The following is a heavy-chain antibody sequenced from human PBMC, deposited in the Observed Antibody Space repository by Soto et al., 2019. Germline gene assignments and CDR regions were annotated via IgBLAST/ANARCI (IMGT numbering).Heavy chain of an antibody. J-gene: IGHJ4*02. D-gene: IGHD5-18*01. CDR1: GFTFSSYA. CDR2: ISGSGGST. Sequence: GGSLRLSCGASGFTFSSYAMSWVRQAPGKGLEWVSAISGSGGSTYYADSVKGRFTISRDNSKNTLYLQMNSLRAEDTAVYYCAQSSAAMVPYYFDYWGQGTLVTVSS. CDR3: AQSSAAMVPYYFDY. V-gene: IGHV3-23*01.